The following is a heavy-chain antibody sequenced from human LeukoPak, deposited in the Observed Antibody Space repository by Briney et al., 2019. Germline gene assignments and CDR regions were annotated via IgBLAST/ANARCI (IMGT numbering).Heavy chain of an antibody. D-gene: IGHD2-2*01. CDR3: AKDAVVIPVAGDAFDI. V-gene: IGHV3-23*01. J-gene: IGHJ3*02. CDR1: GFTFNNYA. Sequence: GGSLRLSCAASGFTFNNYAMTWVRQAPGKGLEWVSGASGSGGSTYYADSVKGRFTISRDNSKNTLYLQMNSLRAEDTAVYYCAKDAVVIPVAGDAFDIWGQGTMVTVSS. CDR2: ASGSGGST.